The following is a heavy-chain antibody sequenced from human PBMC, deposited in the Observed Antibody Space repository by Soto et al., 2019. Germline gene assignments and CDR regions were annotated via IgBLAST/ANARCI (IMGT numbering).Heavy chain of an antibody. D-gene: IGHD5-12*01. CDR1: GYTFTGYF. Sequence: SVKVSCKASGYTFTGYFMHWVRQAPGQGLEWMGGIVPVFGRPNYAQRFRGRLTITADESTSTGYMELISLRSDDTAVYYCAREGSGYNFWGQGTQVTVSS. V-gene: IGHV1-69*13. CDR2: IVPVFGRP. J-gene: IGHJ4*02. CDR3: AREGSGYNF.